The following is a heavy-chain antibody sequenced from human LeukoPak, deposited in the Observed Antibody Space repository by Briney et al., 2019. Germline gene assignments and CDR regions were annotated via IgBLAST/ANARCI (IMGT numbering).Heavy chain of an antibody. V-gene: IGHV3-30-3*01. J-gene: IGHJ3*02. CDR2: VPYDGGSK. Sequence: GGSLRLSCAASGFAFSSYAMHWVRQGPGKGLEWVALVPYDGGSKYYADSVKGRFTISRDNSKNTLYLQMNSLRAEDTAVYYCAKDPVGSGYGAFDIWGQGTMVTVSS. D-gene: IGHD6-13*01. CDR1: GFAFSSYA. CDR3: AKDPVGSGYGAFDI.